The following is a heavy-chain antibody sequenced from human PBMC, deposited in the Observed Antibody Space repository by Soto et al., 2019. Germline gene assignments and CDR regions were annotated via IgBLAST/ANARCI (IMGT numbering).Heavy chain of an antibody. J-gene: IGHJ6*02. CDR2: ISSSGSTI. V-gene: IGHV3-48*03. CDR3: ARHRWGDYYYGMDV. CDR1: GFTFSSYE. Sequence: EVQLVESGGGLVQPGGSLRLSCAASGFTFSSYEMNWVRQAPGKGLEWVSYISSSGSTIYYADSVKGRFTISRDNAKNSLYLQMNSLRADDTAVYYCARHRWGDYYYGMDVWGQGTTVTVSS. D-gene: IGHD3-16*01.